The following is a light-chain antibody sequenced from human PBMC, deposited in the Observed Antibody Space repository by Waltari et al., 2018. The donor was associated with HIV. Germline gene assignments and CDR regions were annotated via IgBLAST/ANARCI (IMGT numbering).Light chain of an antibody. Sequence: DIQLTQSPSSLSASMGARVTITCRASQSINIFLNWYQQKPGKAPKLLMYTASSLQSGVPSRFSGSGSGTDFTLTISRLQPEDSATYYCQQSHSNPRTFGHGTKVEIK. V-gene: IGKV1-39*01. CDR1: QSINIF. CDR3: QQSHSNPRT. CDR2: TAS. J-gene: IGKJ1*01.